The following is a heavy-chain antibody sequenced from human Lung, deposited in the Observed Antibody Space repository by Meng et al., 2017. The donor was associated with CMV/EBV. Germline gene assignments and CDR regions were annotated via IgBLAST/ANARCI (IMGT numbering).Heavy chain of an antibody. J-gene: IGHJ5*02. Sequence: GGSLRLXCAASGFPFRSYAMSWVRQAPGKGLEWVSSISGSVGNTYYADSVKGRFTISRDNSGDTLYMQMSSLRAEDTAVYYCAREEAMVGYYTNWFDAWGQGAXVNVSS. D-gene: IGHD5-18*01. V-gene: IGHV3-23*01. CDR2: ISGSVGNT. CDR1: GFPFRSYA. CDR3: AREEAMVGYYTNWFDA.